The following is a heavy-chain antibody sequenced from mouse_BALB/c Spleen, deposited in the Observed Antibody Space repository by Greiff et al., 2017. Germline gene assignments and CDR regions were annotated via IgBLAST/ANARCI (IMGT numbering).Heavy chain of an antibody. CDR2: ISSGSSTI. Sequence: EVKVEESGGGLVQPGGSRKLSCAASGFTFSSFGMHWVRQAPEKGLEWVAYISSGSSTIYYADTVKGRFTISRDNPKNTLFLQMTSLRSEDTAMYYCARSGNWDLDYWGQGTTLTVSS. J-gene: IGHJ2*01. D-gene: IGHD4-1*01. CDR1: GFTFSSFG. CDR3: ARSGNWDLDY. V-gene: IGHV5-17*02.